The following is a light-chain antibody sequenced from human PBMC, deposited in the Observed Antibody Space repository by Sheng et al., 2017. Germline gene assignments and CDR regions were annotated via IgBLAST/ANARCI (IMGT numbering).Light chain of an antibody. CDR1: HCQRN. J-gene: IGLJ1*01. Sequence: SYELTQPPLGVSVPTDRRPGSPALEMHCQRNMLIGTNRSQASPLVLLIYKDSERPVRESLERFSGSSSGTTVTLTISGVQAEDEADYYCQSADSSDIYYVFGTGTKVTVL. CDR2: KDS. V-gene: IGLV3-25*03. CDR3: QSADSSDIYYV.